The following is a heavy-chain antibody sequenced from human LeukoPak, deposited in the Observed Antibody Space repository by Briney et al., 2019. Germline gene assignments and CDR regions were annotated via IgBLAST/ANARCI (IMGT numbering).Heavy chain of an antibody. CDR1: GFTFSNAW. V-gene: IGHV3-15*01. CDR2: IKSKTDGGTT. Sequence: PGGSLRLSCAASGFTFSNAWMSWVRQAPGKGLEWVGRIKSKTDGGTTDYAAPVKGRFTISRDDSKNTLYLQMNSLKTEDTAVYYCTTDGPVDGQQLVLGGQGTLVTVSS. CDR3: TTDGPVDGQQLVL. J-gene: IGHJ4*02. D-gene: IGHD6-13*01.